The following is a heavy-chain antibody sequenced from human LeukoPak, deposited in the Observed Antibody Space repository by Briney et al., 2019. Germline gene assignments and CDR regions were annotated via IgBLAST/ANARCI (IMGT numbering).Heavy chain of an antibody. CDR2: IIPIFGTA. J-gene: IGHJ6*02. CDR3: ASVVPAAIYYGMDV. D-gene: IGHD2-2*01. V-gene: IGHV1-69*13. CDR1: GGTFSSYA. Sequence: SVKVSCKASGGTFSSYAISWVRQAPGQGLEWMGGIIPIFGTANYAQKFQGRVTITADESTSTAYMELSSLRSEDTAVHYCASVVPAAIYYGMDVWGQGTTVTVSS.